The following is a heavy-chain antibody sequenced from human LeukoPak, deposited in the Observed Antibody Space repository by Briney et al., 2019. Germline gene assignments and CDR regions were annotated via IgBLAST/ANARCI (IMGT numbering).Heavy chain of an antibody. V-gene: IGHV3-53*01. CDR3: ARLRSAAFDI. Sequence: GGSLRLSCAASGFTVSSSCLSWVRQAPGKGLEWVSVIYSGGSTYYADSVKGRFTISRDNSKNTLYLQMNSLRAEDTAVYYCARLRSAAFDIWGQGTMVTVSS. CDR1: GFTVSSSC. J-gene: IGHJ3*02. D-gene: IGHD4-17*01. CDR2: IYSGGST.